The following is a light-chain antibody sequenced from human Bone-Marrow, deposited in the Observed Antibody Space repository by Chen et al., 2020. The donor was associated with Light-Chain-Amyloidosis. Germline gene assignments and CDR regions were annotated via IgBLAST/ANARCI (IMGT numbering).Light chain of an antibody. CDR3: QSADSSGTYEVI. CDR1: DLPTKY. CDR2: RDT. Sequence: SVSVSPGQTARITCSGDDLPTKYAYWYQQKPGQAPVLGIHRDTERPSGISERFSGSSSGTTATLTISGVQAGDEADYHCQSADSSGTYEVIFGGGTKLTVL. V-gene: IGLV3-25*03. J-gene: IGLJ2*01.